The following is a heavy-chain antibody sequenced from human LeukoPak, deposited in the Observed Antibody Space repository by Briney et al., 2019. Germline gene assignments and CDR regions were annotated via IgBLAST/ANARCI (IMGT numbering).Heavy chain of an antibody. CDR2: MKEDSTDE. V-gene: IGHV3-7*01. D-gene: IGHD4-23*01. Sequence: GGSLRLSCTASGFTLSAYTMSWVRQAPGKGLEWVAKMKEDSTDESYVDSVKGRFTISRENAKNSLYLQMNSLRAEDTAVYYCARGGHSRFDSWGQGTLVTVSS. CDR1: GFTLSAYT. CDR3: ARGGHSRFDS. J-gene: IGHJ4*02.